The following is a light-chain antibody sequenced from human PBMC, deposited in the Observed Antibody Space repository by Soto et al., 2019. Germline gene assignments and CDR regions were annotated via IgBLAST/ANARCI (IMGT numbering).Light chain of an antibody. CDR3: QQYGSSPLYT. Sequence: EIVLTQSPGTLSLSPGERATLSCRASQSVSSSYLAWYQQKPGQAPRLLIYGASSRPTGIPDRFSGSGFGTDFTLTISRLEPEDSAVYYCQQYGSSPLYTFGQGTKLEIK. V-gene: IGKV3-20*01. CDR2: GAS. CDR1: QSVSSSY. J-gene: IGKJ2*01.